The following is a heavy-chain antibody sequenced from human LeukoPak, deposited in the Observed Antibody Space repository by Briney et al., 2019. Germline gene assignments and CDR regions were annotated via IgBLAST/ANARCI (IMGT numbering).Heavy chain of an antibody. V-gene: IGHV3-23*01. CDR1: GFTFSSYA. D-gene: IGHD6-13*01. Sequence: GGSLRLSCAASGFTFSSYAMSWVRQAPGKGLEWVSAISGSGGSTYYAASVKGRFTISRDNSKNTLYLQMNSLRAEDTAVYYCAKTELVLRLHYYYGMDVWGKGTTVTVSS. CDR3: AKTELVLRLHYYYGMDV. CDR2: ISGSGGST. J-gene: IGHJ6*04.